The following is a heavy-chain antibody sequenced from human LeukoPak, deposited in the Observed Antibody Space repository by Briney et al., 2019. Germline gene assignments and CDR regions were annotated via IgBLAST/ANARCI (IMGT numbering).Heavy chain of an antibody. V-gene: IGHV3-23*01. CDR3: AEAACSGGSCYCDY. D-gene: IGHD2-15*01. CDR1: GFTFSSYS. CDR2: ISGSGGST. J-gene: IGHJ4*02. Sequence: GGSLRLSCAASGFTFSSYSMNWVRQAPGKGLEWVSAISGSGGSTYYADSVKGRFTISRDNSKNTLYLQMNSLRAEDTAVYYCAEAACSGGSCYCDYWGQGTLVTVSS.